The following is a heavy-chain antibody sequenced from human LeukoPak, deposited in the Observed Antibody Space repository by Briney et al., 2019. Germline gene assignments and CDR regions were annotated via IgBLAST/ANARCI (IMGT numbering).Heavy chain of an antibody. CDR2: ISSSSSYI. J-gene: IGHJ4*02. Sequence: GGSLRLSCAASGFTFSSYSMNWVRQAPGKGLEWVSSISSSSSYIYYADSVKGRFTISRDNAKNSLYLQMNSLRAEDTAVYYCARSRDDGSGSLYFDYWGQGTLVTVSS. V-gene: IGHV3-21*01. CDR1: GFTFSSYS. CDR3: ARSRDDGSGSLYFDY. D-gene: IGHD3-10*01.